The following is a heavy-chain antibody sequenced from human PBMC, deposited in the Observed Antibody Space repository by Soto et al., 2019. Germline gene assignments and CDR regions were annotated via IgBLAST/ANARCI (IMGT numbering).Heavy chain of an antibody. Sequence: XXTLSLTCTVSGGSISSGGYYWSWIRPHPGRGLEWIGYIYYSGSTNYNPSLKSRVTISVDTSKNQFSLKLSSVTAADTAVYYCARAYGDDYYYGMDVWGQGTTVTVSS. D-gene: IGHD4-17*01. CDR1: GGSISSGGYY. V-gene: IGHV4-61*08. J-gene: IGHJ6*02. CDR2: IYYSGST. CDR3: ARAYGDDYYYGMDV.